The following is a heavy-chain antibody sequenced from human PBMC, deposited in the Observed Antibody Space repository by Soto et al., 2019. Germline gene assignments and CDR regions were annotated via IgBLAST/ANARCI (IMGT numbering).Heavy chain of an antibody. D-gene: IGHD6-6*01. Sequence: GESLKISCKGSGYTFTDYWIGWVRQLPGKGLEWMGIIYPGDSDTRYSPSFQGHVTITVDKSTSTAYLQWNTLKASDTAMYYCARDTYSSSSHYYYGMDVWGQGTTVTVSS. CDR2: IYPGDSDT. V-gene: IGHV5-51*01. CDR3: ARDTYSSSSHYYYGMDV. CDR1: GYTFTDYW. J-gene: IGHJ6*02.